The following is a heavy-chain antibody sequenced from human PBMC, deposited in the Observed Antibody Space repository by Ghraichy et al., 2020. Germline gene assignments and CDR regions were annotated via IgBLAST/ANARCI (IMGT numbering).Heavy chain of an antibody. D-gene: IGHD3-22*01. CDR3: ARGYYYDSSGTFDAFDI. CDR2: INPNSGGT. CDR1: GYTFTGYY. J-gene: IGHJ3*02. V-gene: IGHV1-2*02. Sequence: ASVKVSCKASGYTFTGYYMHWVRQAPGQGLEWMGWINPNSGGTNYAQKFQGRVTMTRDTSISTAYMELSRLRSDDTAVYYCARGYYYDSSGTFDAFDIWGQGTMVTVSS.